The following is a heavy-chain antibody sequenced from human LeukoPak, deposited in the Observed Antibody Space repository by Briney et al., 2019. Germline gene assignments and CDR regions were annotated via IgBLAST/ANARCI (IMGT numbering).Heavy chain of an antibody. Sequence: ASVKDSCKAYGYTFTSYDVNWVRQPTGQGLEWLGWMNPNSGNTGYAQNFQGRVTMTMNTSITTAYMELSSLRSEDTAVYYCARALSWTTESYYYMDVWGKGTTVTVSS. CDR3: ARALSWTTESYYYMDV. D-gene: IGHD3/OR15-3a*01. J-gene: IGHJ6*03. V-gene: IGHV1-8*01. CDR1: GYTFTSYD. CDR2: MNPNSGNT.